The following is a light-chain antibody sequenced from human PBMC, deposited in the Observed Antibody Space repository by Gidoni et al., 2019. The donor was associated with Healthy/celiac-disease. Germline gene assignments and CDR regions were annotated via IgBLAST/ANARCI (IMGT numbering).Light chain of an antibody. Sequence: SVLTQPPSVSGAPGQRVTLSCTGSSSNIGAGYDVHWYQQLPGTAPKLLIYGNSNRPSGVPDRFSGSKSGTSAALAITGLQAEDEADYYCQSYDSSLSVHYVFGTGTKVTVL. J-gene: IGLJ1*01. V-gene: IGLV1-40*01. CDR2: GNS. CDR1: SSNIGAGYD. CDR3: QSYDSSLSVHYV.